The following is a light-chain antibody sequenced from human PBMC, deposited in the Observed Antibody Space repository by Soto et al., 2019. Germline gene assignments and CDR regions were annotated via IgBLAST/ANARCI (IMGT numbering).Light chain of an antibody. Sequence: EIVMTQSPATLSVSPGERATLSCRASQSVSSNLTWYQHKPGQAPRLLIYDASRRAPGIPARFSGSGSGTDFTLTISSLEPEDFAVYYCQQRRNWPPLTFGGGTKVDIK. CDR2: DAS. J-gene: IGKJ4*01. CDR1: QSVSSN. V-gene: IGKV3-11*01. CDR3: QQRRNWPPLT.